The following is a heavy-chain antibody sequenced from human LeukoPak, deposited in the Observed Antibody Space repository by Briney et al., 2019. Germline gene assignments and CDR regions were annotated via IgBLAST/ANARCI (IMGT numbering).Heavy chain of an antibody. CDR2: INHSGST. CDR3: AGDRVDAYGMDV. CDR1: GGSISSNNW. V-gene: IGHV4-4*02. J-gene: IGHJ6*02. D-gene: IGHD3-3*01. Sequence: SGTLSLTCAVSGGSISSNNWWSWVRQPPGKGLEWIGEINHSGSTNYNPSLKSRVTISVDTSKNQFSLKLSSVTAADTAVYYCAGDRVDAYGMDVWGQGTTVTVSS.